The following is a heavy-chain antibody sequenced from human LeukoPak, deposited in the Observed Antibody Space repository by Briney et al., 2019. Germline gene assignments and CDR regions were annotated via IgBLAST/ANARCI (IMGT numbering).Heavy chain of an antibody. D-gene: IGHD6-13*01. V-gene: IGHV6-1*01. CDR1: GDSVSINSAA. Sequence: SQTLSLTCAISGDSVSINSAAWNWIRQSPSRGLEWLGSTYYRSKWYNDYAVSVKSRITINPDTSKNQFSLQLNSVTPEDTAVYYCASDGSSWLWGHNFRWFDPWGQGTLVTVSS. CDR3: ASDGSSWLWGHNFRWFDP. J-gene: IGHJ5*02. CDR2: TYYRSKWYN.